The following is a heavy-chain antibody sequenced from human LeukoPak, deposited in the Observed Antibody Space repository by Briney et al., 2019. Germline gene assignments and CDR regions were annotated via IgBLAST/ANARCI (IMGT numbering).Heavy chain of an antibody. J-gene: IGHJ4*02. CDR1: GFTFSTYA. D-gene: IGHD3-16*02. CDR2: VNGNGGST. Sequence: GGSLRLSCAASGFTFSTYAMSWVRQAPGKGLEWVSGVNGNGGSTSYADSVKGRITISRDNSKNTVYLQMNSLRVEDTAVYYCAKSLYGGCDYWGQGTVVTVSS. V-gene: IGHV3-23*01. CDR3: AKSLYGGCDY.